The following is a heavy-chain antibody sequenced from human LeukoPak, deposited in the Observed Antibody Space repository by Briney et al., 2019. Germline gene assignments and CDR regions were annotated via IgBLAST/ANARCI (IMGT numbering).Heavy chain of an antibody. Sequence: PGGSLRLSCAASGFTFSSYAMSWVCQAPGKGLEWVSAISGSGGSTYYADSVKGRFTISRDNSKNTLYLQMNSLRAEDTAVYYCAKDYYGDYFGYFDYWGQGTLVTVSS. J-gene: IGHJ4*02. D-gene: IGHD4-17*01. V-gene: IGHV3-23*01. CDR2: ISGSGGST. CDR3: AKDYYGDYFGYFDY. CDR1: GFTFSSYA.